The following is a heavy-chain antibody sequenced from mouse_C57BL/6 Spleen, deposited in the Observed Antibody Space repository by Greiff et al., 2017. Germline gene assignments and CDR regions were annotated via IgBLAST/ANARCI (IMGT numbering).Heavy chain of an antibody. CDR1: GFNIKDDY. CDR2: IDPENGDT. CDR3: TTSLGREFAY. J-gene: IGHJ3*01. D-gene: IGHD4-1*01. V-gene: IGHV14-4*01. Sequence: EVQLQQSGAELVRPGASVKLSCTASGFNIKDDYMHWVKQRPEQGLEWIGWIDPENGDTEYASKFQGTATITADTTSNTAYLQLSSLTSEDTAVYYCTTSLGREFAYWGQGTLVTVSA.